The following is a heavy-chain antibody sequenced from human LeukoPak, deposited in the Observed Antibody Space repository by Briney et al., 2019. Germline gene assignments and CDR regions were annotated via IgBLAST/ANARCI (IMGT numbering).Heavy chain of an antibody. Sequence: ASVKVSCKASGYTFTDYYIHWLRQAPGRGLEWVSCINPTTGEIKSSQNFQGRATMTWATSLGTAFRELRRLTSDDTAVYYCLRGERITAERPAVDVWGKGTTVIVSS. J-gene: IGHJ6*04. D-gene: IGHD6-6*01. CDR2: INPTTGEI. CDR1: GYTFTDYY. V-gene: IGHV1-2*02. CDR3: LRGERITAERPAVDV.